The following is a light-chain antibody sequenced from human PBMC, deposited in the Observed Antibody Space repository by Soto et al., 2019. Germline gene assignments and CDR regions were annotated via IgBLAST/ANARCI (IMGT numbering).Light chain of an antibody. V-gene: IGLV2-14*01. Sequence: QSVLTQPASVSGSPGQSITISCTGSSSDVGAYNFVSWYQHHPGKAPKLILYEVTTHPSGVSSRFSGYKSGNTASLTISGLQADDDANYYCSSYTSSNTPYVFGTGTKVTVL. CDR3: SSYTSSNTPYV. J-gene: IGLJ1*01. CDR1: SSDVGAYNF. CDR2: EVT.